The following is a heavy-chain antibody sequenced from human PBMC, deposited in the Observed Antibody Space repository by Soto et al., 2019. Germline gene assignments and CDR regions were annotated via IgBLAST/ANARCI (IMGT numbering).Heavy chain of an antibody. Sequence: QVQLVQSGAEVKKPGASMKVSCKASGYIFANHYIHWVRQAPGQGLEWMGIINPSGGSTNYLQKFQGRVTMTRDTCTSTVYMELSSLSSEDTAVYFCARADYYDGSGFYYDYWGQGTLVTVSS. CDR3: ARADYYDGSGFYYDY. J-gene: IGHJ4*02. V-gene: IGHV1-46*01. CDR1: GYIFANHY. CDR2: INPSGGST. D-gene: IGHD3-22*01.